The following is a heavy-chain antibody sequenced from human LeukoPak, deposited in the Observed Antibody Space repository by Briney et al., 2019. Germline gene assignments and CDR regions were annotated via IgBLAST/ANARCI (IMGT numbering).Heavy chain of an antibody. Sequence: PSETLSLTCAVYGGFFSGYYWSWIRQPPGKGLEWIGEINHSGSTNYNPSLKSRVTISVDTSKNQFSLKLSSVTAADTAVYYCARGERPITMIVVVINNPPYFDYWGQGTLVTVSS. V-gene: IGHV4-34*01. CDR2: INHSGST. J-gene: IGHJ4*02. CDR3: ARGERPITMIVVVINNPPYFDY. CDR1: GGFFSGYY. D-gene: IGHD3-22*01.